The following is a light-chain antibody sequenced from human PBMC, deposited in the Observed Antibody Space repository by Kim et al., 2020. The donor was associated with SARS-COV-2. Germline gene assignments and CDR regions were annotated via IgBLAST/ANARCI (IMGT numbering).Light chain of an antibody. CDR1: QSVSSY. CDR2: DAS. J-gene: IGKJ2*01. CDR3: QQRSNWYT. Sequence: EIVLTQSPATLSLSPGERATLSCRASQSVSSYLAWYQQKPGQAPRLLIYDASNRATGIPARFSVSGSGTDFTLTISSLEPEDFAVYYWQQRSNWYTFGQGTKLEI. V-gene: IGKV3-11*01.